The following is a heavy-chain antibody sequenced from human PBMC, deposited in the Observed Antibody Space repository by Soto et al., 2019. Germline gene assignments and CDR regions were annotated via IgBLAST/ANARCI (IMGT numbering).Heavy chain of an antibody. Sequence: SETLSLTCTVSGGSISSLYWAWMRQPAGKGLEWIGRIFPSGDSNYNPSLTSRVSMSLDTSKNQFSLTVSSVTAADTAVYYCARASRCKSEYECFAWLDFWGQGILVTVSS. CDR1: GGSISSLY. V-gene: IGHV4-4*07. CDR3: ARASRCKSEYECFAWLDF. CDR2: IFPSGDS. D-gene: IGHD6-6*01. J-gene: IGHJ4*02.